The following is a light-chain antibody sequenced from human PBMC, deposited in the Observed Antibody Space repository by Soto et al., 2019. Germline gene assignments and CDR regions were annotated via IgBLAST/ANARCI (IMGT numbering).Light chain of an antibody. CDR1: SSDVGAYNY. Sequence: QSALTQPASVSGSPGQSITLSCTGTSSDVGAYNYDSWYQQYPGEAPKVIIYDVSHRPAGVSNRFSGSKSGNTASLTISGLQTQDEADYYCSSYKSATTYVFGTGTKVTAL. CDR3: SSYKSATTYV. CDR2: DVS. J-gene: IGLJ1*01. V-gene: IGLV2-14*01.